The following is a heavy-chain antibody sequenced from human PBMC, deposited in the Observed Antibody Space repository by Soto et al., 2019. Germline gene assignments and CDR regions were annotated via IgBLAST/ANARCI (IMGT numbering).Heavy chain of an antibody. CDR1: GFTFSSYD. J-gene: IGHJ4*02. CDR2: IGTAGDT. D-gene: IGHD3-10*01. V-gene: IGHV3-13*04. Sequence: EVQLVESGGGLVQPGGSLRLSCAASGFTFSSYDMHWVRQATGNGLEWVSAIGTAGDTYYPGSVKGRFTISRENAKNSLYLQMYSLRAGDTAVYYCARGEYGSGSLLHWGQGTLVTVSS. CDR3: ARGEYGSGSLLH.